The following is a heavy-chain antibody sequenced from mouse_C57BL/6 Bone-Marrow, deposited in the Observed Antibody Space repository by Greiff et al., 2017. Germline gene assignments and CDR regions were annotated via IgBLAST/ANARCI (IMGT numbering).Heavy chain of an antibody. CDR3: ARHEERYSSGWRFAY. Sequence: VKLMESGAELVKPGASVKLSCKASGYTFTEYTIHWVKQRSGQGLEWIGWFYPGSGSIKYNEKFKDKATLTADKSSSTVYMELSRLTSEDSAVYYCARHEERYSSGWRFAYWGQGNLVTVSA. V-gene: IGHV1-62-2*01. J-gene: IGHJ3*01. D-gene: IGHD3-2*02. CDR2: FYPGSGSI. CDR1: GYTFTEYT.